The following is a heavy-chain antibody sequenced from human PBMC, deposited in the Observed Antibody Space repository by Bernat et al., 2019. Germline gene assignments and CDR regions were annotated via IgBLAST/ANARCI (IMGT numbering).Heavy chain of an antibody. D-gene: IGHD6-6*01. CDR1: EFTFTNAW. CDR3: ASNIAARPLDY. V-gene: IGHV3-15*01. Sequence: EVHLEESGGGLVEPGGSLTLSCAASEFTFTNAWLGWVRQAPGKGLEWLGRIRSKTAGGTIDYTPPVEGRFTISRDNAKNSLYLQMNSLRAEDTAVYYCASNIAARPLDYWGQGTLVTVSS. J-gene: IGHJ4*02. CDR2: IRSKTAGGTI.